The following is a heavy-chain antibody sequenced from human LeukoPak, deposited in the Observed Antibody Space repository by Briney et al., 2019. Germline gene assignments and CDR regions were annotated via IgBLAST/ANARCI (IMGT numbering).Heavy chain of an antibody. V-gene: IGHV1-18*01. D-gene: IGHD4-17*01. CDR3: ARGSTVTTLPYYYYYMDV. CDR1: GYTFTSYG. CDR2: ISAYNGNT. Sequence: ASVKVSCKASGYTFTSYGISSVRQAPGQGLEWMGWISAYNGNTNYAQKLQGRVTMTTDTSTSTAYMELRSLRSDDTAVYYCARGSTVTTLPYYYYYMDVWAKGTTVTVSS. J-gene: IGHJ6*03.